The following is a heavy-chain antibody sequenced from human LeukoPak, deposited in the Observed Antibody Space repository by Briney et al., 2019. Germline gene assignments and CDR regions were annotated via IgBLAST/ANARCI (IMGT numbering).Heavy chain of an antibody. CDR3: AREAGTYPGRYYFDY. V-gene: IGHV1-2*02. CDR2: INPNSGGT. CDR1: GYTFTGQY. D-gene: IGHD1-26*01. Sequence: ASVKVSCKASGYTFTGQYMHWVRQAPGQGLEWMGWINPNSGGTNYAQNFQGRVTMTRDTSISTAYMELSRLISDDTAVYYCAREAGTYPGRYYFDYWGQGTLVTVSS. J-gene: IGHJ4*02.